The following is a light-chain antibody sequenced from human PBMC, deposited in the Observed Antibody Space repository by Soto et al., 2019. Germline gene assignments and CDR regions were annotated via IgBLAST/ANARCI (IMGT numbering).Light chain of an antibody. Sequence: ESVLTQSPGTLSLSPGERATLSCRASQSVSSSYLAWYQQKPGQAPRLLIYGASSRATGIPDRFSGSGSGTDFTLTISRLEPEDFSVYYCQRYGSPFTFGPGTKVDIK. CDR1: QSVSSSY. CDR2: GAS. J-gene: IGKJ3*01. CDR3: QRYGSPFT. V-gene: IGKV3-20*01.